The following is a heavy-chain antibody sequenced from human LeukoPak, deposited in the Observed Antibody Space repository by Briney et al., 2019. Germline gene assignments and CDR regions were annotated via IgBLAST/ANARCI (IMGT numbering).Heavy chain of an antibody. Sequence: ASVKVSCKASGGTFTSYAMNWVRQAPGQGLEWMGWINTNTGNPTYAQGFTGRFVFSLDTSVSTAYLQISSLKAEDTAVYYCARTPPEYYDFWSGYRGGYYMDVWGKGTTVTVSS. CDR1: GGTFTSYA. D-gene: IGHD3-3*01. CDR3: ARTPPEYYDFWSGYRGGYYMDV. CDR2: INTNTGNP. V-gene: IGHV7-4-1*02. J-gene: IGHJ6*03.